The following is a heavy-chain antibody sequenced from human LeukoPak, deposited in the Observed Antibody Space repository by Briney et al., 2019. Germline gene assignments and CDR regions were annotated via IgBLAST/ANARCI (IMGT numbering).Heavy chain of an antibody. V-gene: IGHV4-39*01. CDR1: GGSISSSSYY. Sequence: SETLSLTCTVSGGSISSSSYYWGWIRPPPGKGLEWIGSVCDSRSTYYNPSLNSRFTISVDRSKNQFSLKLSSVTAADTAVYYFAIHHSRGPDFDYWGRGTLVTVSS. D-gene: IGHD1-14*01. J-gene: IGHJ4*02. CDR2: VCDSRST. CDR3: AIHHSRGPDFDY.